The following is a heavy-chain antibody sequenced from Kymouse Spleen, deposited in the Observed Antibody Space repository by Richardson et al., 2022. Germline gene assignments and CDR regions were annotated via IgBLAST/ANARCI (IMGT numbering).Heavy chain of an antibody. Sequence: EVQLVESGGGLVKPGGSLRLSCAASGFTFSSYSMNWVRQAPGKGLEWVSSISSSSSYIYYADSVKGRFTISRDNAKNSLYLQMNSLRAEDTAVYYCARGYYDILTGYWSDFQHWGQGTLVTVSS. CDR3: ARGYYDILTGYWSDFQH. CDR2: ISSSSSYI. CDR1: GFTFSSYS. V-gene: IGHV3-21*03. D-gene: IGHD3-9*01. J-gene: IGHJ1*01.